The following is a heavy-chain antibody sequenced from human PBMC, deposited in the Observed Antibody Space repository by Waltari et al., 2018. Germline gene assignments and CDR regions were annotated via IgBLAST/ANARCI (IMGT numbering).Heavy chain of an antibody. J-gene: IGHJ4*02. V-gene: IGHV1-24*01. CDR3: ATGGGYDYNDY. CDR1: GYALTALA. CDR2: FDPEDGET. D-gene: IGHD5-12*01. Sequence: QVQLVQSGDAAKKPGASVKVSCKVSGYALTALAMHWVRQAPGKGLEWMGGFDPEDGETIYAQKFQGRVTMTEDTSTDTAYMELSSLRSEDTAVYYCATGGGYDYNDYWGQGTLVTVSS.